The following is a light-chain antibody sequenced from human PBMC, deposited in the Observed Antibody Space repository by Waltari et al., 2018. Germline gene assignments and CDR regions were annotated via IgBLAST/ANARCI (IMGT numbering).Light chain of an antibody. CDR3: SSWDDSVIGPV. V-gene: IGLV1-44*01. J-gene: IGLJ2*01. Sequence: QSMLTQPPSASGTPGQRVTISCSGSSSNIGSKTVNWYQHLPGTAPRVLIYSNKHRPSGVPDRFSGSKSCTSASLAISGLQSEDEADDYCSSWDDSVIGPVFGGGTKLTVL. CDR2: SNK. CDR1: SSNIGSKT.